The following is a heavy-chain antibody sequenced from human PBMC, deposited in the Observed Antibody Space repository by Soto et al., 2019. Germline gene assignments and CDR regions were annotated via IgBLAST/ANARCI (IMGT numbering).Heavy chain of an antibody. CDR2: IYYSGST. V-gene: IGHV4-30-4*01. CDR3: ARDLTVVGDYYYYYYGMDV. Sequence: QVQLQESGPGLVKPSQTLSLTCTVSGGSISSGDYYWSWIRQPPGKGLEWIGYIYYSGSTYYNPSLKSRVTISVDTSKNQFSLKLSSVTAADTAVYYCARDLTVVGDYYYYYYGMDVWGQGTTVTVSS. J-gene: IGHJ6*02. D-gene: IGHD1-26*01. CDR1: GGSISSGDYY.